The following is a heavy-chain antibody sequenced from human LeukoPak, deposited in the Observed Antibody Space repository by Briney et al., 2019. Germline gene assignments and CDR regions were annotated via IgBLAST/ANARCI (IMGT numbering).Heavy chain of an antibody. J-gene: IGHJ2*01. CDR1: GFTFSSYA. CDR2: ISGSGGST. D-gene: IGHD4-17*01. CDR3: AKDSYGDYGYWYFDL. Sequence: PGGSLRLSCAASGFTFSSYAMSWVRQAPGKGLEWVSAISGSGGSTYYADSVKGRFTISRDNSKITLYLQMNSLRAEDTAVYYCAKDSYGDYGYWYFDLWGRGTLVTVSS. V-gene: IGHV3-23*01.